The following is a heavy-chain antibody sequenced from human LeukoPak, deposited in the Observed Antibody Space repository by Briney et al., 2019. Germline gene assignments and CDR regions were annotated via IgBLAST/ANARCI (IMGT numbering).Heavy chain of an antibody. Sequence: PGGSLRLSCAASGFTFSSYAMSWVRQAPGKGLEWVSAISGSGGSTYYADSVKGRFTISRDNAKNSLYLQMNSLRAEDTAVYYCARGGDIVATRLHFDYWGQGTLVTVSS. CDR3: ARGGDIVATRLHFDY. D-gene: IGHD5-12*01. CDR1: GFTFSSYA. V-gene: IGHV3-23*01. J-gene: IGHJ4*02. CDR2: ISGSGGST.